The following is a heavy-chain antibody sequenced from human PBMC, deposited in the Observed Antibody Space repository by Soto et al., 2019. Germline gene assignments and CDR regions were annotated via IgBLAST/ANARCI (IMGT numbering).Heavy chain of an antibody. J-gene: IGHJ3*01. Sequence: QVQLVQSGAEVKKPGSSVKVSCKASGGTFSSYAISWVRQAPGQGLEWMGGIIAILGKANYAEKFQGRVTITADESTSTAYMELSSLRSEDTAVYYCARERGGAIIVGVTGTFDVWGKGKMVTVAS. D-gene: IGHD3-22*01. CDR2: IIAILGKA. CDR3: ARERGGAIIVGVTGTFDV. V-gene: IGHV1-69*01. CDR1: GGTFSSYA.